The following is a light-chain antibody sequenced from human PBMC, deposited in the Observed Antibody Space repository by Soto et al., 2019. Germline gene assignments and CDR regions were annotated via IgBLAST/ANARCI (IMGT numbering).Light chain of an antibody. Sequence: EIVLTQSPGTLSLSPGERATLSCRASQSVSSSYLAWYQQKPGQAPRLLIYGASSRATGIPDRFSGSGSGTDFTHTISRLEPEDFAVYYCQQYGSSPQTFGQGKRLEI. J-gene: IGKJ5*01. CDR1: QSVSSSY. V-gene: IGKV3-20*01. CDR3: QQYGSSPQT. CDR2: GAS.